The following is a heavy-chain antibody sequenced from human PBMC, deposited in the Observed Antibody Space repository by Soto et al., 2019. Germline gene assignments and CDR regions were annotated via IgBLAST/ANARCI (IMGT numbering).Heavy chain of an antibody. CDR1: GYTFTSYG. Sequence: ASVKVSCKASGYTFTSYGISWVRQAPGQGLEWMGWISAYNGNTNYAQKLQGRVTMTTDTSTSTAYMDLRSLRSDDTAVYYCARLRGVGYSGLLGYYYYGMDVWGQGTTVTVSS. CDR3: ARLRGVGYSGLLGYYYYGMDV. D-gene: IGHD5-12*01. CDR2: ISAYNGNT. V-gene: IGHV1-18*01. J-gene: IGHJ6*02.